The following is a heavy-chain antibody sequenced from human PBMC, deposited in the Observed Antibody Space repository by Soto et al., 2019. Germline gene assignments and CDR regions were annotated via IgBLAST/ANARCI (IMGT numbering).Heavy chain of an antibody. CDR2: ISSSGSTI. CDR1: GFTFSDYY. D-gene: IGHD1-20*01. V-gene: IGHV3-11*01. Sequence: GGSLRLSCAASGFTFSDYYMSWIRQAPGKGLEWVSYISSSGSTIYYADSVKGRFTISRDNAKNSLYLQMNSLRAEDTAVYYCASNWSYYYYYYGMDVWGQGTTVTVSS. J-gene: IGHJ6*02. CDR3: ASNWSYYYYYYGMDV.